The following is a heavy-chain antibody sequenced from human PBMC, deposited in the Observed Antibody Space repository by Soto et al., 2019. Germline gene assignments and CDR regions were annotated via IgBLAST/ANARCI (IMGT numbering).Heavy chain of an antibody. Sequence: QVQLVQSGAEVKKPGASVKVSCKTSGYTFTNFGISWVRQAPGQGLEWMGWISTYNGNTNYAQKFQGSVTMTTDTSTSTASMELRSMRSDDTAVYYCARGWTPIDYWGQGTLVTVSS. CDR3: ARGWTPIDY. J-gene: IGHJ4*02. CDR1: GYTFTNFG. D-gene: IGHD2-15*01. CDR2: ISTYNGNT. V-gene: IGHV1-18*01.